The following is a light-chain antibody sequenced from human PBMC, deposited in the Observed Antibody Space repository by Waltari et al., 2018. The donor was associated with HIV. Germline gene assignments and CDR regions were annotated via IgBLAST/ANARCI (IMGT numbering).Light chain of an antibody. CDR1: SSDVGSCKF. V-gene: IGLV2-23*01. CDR3: CSCATPNTRV. J-gene: IGLJ3*02. CDR2: EGT. Sequence: QSALTQPASVSGSPGQSISISCTGTSSDVGSCKFVSWYQQHPGKAPKLRVYEGTKRSSGVSNRFSASKSGNTASLTISGLQAEDEADYYCCSCATPNTRVFGGGTKLTVL.